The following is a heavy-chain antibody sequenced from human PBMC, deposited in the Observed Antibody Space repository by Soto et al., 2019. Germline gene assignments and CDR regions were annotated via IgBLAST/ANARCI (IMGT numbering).Heavy chain of an antibody. CDR3: AHRRAQQLLARSYYFDF. D-gene: IGHD6-13*01. CDR2: IYWDDEK. J-gene: IGHJ4*02. V-gene: IGHV2-5*02. Sequence: QITLKESGPTLVKPTQTLTLTCTFSGFSLSTSGVSVGWIRQPPGKALEWLALIYWDDEKRYSPSLMSRLTIAKDTSKNLVALTMTNMDPLDTATYYCAHRRAQQLLARSYYFDFWGQGTLVTVSS. CDR1: GFSLSTSGVS.